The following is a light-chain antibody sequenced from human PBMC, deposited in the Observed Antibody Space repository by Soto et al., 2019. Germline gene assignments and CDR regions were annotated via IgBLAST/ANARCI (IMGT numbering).Light chain of an antibody. CDR2: SNN. CDR3: AAWDDSLNALYV. CDR1: SSNIGSNT. J-gene: IGLJ1*01. V-gene: IGLV1-44*01. Sequence: QSVLTQPPSASGTHGQRVTITCSGSSSNIGSNTVNWYQQLPGTAPKLLIYSNNQRPSGVPDGFSGSKSGTSASLAISGLLSEDKADYYCAAWDDSLNALYVFGTGTKVTVL.